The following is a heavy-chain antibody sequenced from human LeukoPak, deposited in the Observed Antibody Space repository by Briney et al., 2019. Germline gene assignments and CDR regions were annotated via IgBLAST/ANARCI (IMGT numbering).Heavy chain of an antibody. J-gene: IGHJ6*02. CDR2: ISYDGSNK. D-gene: IGHD6-13*01. V-gene: IGHV3-30*18. CDR1: GFTFNSYG. Sequence: PGGSLRLSCAASGFTFNSYGMHWVRQAPGKGLEWVAVISYDGSNKYYADSVKGRFTISRDNSKNTLYLQMNSLRAEDTAVYYCAKDSSSSWYGMDVWGQGTTVTVS. CDR3: AKDSSSSWYGMDV.